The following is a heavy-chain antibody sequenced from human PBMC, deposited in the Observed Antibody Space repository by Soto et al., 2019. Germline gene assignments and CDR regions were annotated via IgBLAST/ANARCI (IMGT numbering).Heavy chain of an antibody. J-gene: IGHJ4*02. CDR3: AKDMAGGSSSGFDY. D-gene: IGHD6-6*01. CDR1: GFTFSSYA. CDR2: ISGSGGST. Sequence: GGSLRLSCAASGFTFSSYAMSWVRQAPGKGLEWVSAISGSGGSTYYADSVKGRFTISRDNSKNTLYPQMNSLRAEDTAVYYCAKDMAGGSSSGFDYWGQGTLVTVSS. V-gene: IGHV3-23*01.